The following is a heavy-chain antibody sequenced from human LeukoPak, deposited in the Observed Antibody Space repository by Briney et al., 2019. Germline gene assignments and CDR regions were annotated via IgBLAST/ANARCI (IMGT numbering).Heavy chain of an antibody. V-gene: IGHV4-30-2*01. Sequence: SETLSLTCTVSGGSISSGGYYWNWIRQPPGKGLEWIGYFYHSGITYYNPSLKSRVTISVDTSKNQFSLKLSSVTAADTAVYYCARGDYYGSGSRYFDYWGQGTLVTVSS. CDR3: ARGDYYGSGSRYFDY. J-gene: IGHJ4*02. D-gene: IGHD3-10*01. CDR2: FYHSGIT. CDR1: GGSISSGGYY.